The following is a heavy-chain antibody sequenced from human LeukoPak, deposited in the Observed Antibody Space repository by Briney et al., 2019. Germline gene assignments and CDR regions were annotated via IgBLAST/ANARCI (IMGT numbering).Heavy chain of an antibody. CDR1: GGTFSSYA. CDR2: IIPIFGTA. D-gene: IGHD3-3*01. Sequence: AASVKVSCKASGGTFSSYAISWVRQAPGQGLEWMGGIIPIFGTANYAQKFQGRVTMTTDTSTSTAYMELRSLRSDDTAVYYCARLPLYYDFWSGYYDYWGQGTLVTVSS. CDR3: ARLPLYYDFWSGYYDY. J-gene: IGHJ4*02. V-gene: IGHV1-69*05.